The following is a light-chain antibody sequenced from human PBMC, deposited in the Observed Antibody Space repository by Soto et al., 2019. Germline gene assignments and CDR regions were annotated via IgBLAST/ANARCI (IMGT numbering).Light chain of an antibody. J-gene: IGKJ2*02. CDR3: QQTYSTLSWT. V-gene: IGKV1-39*01. Sequence: DLQMTQSPSSLSASVGDRVTITCRASQIVSTYLNWYQQKPGTAPKLLIYAASSLQSGVPSRFSGSGSGTDFTLTISSLQPEDFATYFCQQTYSTLSWTFGQGTKLEIQ. CDR2: AAS. CDR1: QIVSTY.